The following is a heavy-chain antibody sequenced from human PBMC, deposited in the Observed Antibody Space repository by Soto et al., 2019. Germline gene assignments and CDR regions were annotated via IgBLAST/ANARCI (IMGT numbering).Heavy chain of an antibody. CDR2: IYYSGST. V-gene: IGHV4-39*01. D-gene: IGHD4-17*01. Sequence: SETLSLTCTVSGGSISSSSYYWGWIRQPPGKGLEWIGSIYYSGSTYYNPSLKSRVTISVDTSKNQFSLKLSSVTAADTAVYYFARLGYGDYVGRDYWGQGTLVTVSS. J-gene: IGHJ4*02. CDR1: GGSISSSSYY. CDR3: ARLGYGDYVGRDY.